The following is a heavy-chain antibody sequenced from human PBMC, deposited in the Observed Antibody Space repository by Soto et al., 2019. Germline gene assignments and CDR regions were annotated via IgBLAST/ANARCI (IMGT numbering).Heavy chain of an antibody. D-gene: IGHD3-22*01. V-gene: IGHV2-70*11. CDR3: ARIRRYYDSSGLYYYGMDV. Sequence: SGPTLVNPTQTLTLTCTFSGFSLSTSGMCVGWIRQPPGKALEWLARIDWDDDKYYSTSLKTRLTISKDTSKNQVVLTMTNMDPVDTATYYCARIRRYYDSSGLYYYGMDVWGQGTTVTVSS. CDR1: GFSLSTSGMC. CDR2: IDWDDDK. J-gene: IGHJ6*02.